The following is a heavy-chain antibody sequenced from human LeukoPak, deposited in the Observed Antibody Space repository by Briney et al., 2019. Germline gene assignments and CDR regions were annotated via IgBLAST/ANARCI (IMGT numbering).Heavy chain of an antibody. V-gene: IGHV3-13*04. CDR1: GFTFSSYD. J-gene: IGHJ2*01. Sequence: PGGSLRLSCAASGFTFSSYDRNWFRQAAGRGLEWFSAFGAGGDTYYPGSVKGRFTISREDAKNSLYLQMNSLRDGDTAVYYCARGGWSHNNRYFDLWGRGTLVTVSS. CDR2: FGAGGDT. D-gene: IGHD6-19*01. CDR3: ARGGWSHNNRYFDL.